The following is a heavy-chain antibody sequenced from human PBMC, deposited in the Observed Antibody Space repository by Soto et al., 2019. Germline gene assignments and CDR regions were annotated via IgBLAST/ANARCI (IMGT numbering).Heavy chain of an antibody. CDR1: GGSISSGGYY. CDR2: IYYSGST. V-gene: IGHV4-31*03. D-gene: IGHD3-16*02. CDR3: ARTYYGYIVGSYRNGAFDM. J-gene: IGHJ3*02. Sequence: SETLSLTCTVSGGSISSGGYYWSWIRQHPGKGLEWIGYIYYSGSTYYNPSLKSRVTISVDTSKNQFSLKLSSVTAADTAVYYFARTYYGYIVGSYRNGAFDMWGEGRM.